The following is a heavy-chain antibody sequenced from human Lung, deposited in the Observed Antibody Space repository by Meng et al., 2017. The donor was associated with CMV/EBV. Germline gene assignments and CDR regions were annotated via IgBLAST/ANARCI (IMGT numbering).Heavy chain of an antibody. CDR3: ARVWANGEGWFDP. Sequence: ESCPGLGKPPETLSLTFTVSCGSISSSSHYWGWIRQPPGKGLEWIGNIYYSGLTSYNPSLKSRVTISVDTSKNQFSLKLSSVTAADTAVCYCARVWANGEGWFDPWGQGTLVTVSS. V-gene: IGHV4-39*07. CDR2: IYYSGLT. D-gene: IGHD2-8*01. CDR1: CGSISSSSHY. J-gene: IGHJ5*02.